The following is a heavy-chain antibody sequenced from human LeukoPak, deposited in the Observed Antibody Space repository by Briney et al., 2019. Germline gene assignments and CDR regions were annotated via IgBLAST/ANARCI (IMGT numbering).Heavy chain of an antibody. V-gene: IGHV4-39*01. CDR1: GGSVSDINYF. Sequence: PSETLSLTCTVSGGSVSDINYFWGWIRQPPGKGLEWIGSIYYSGDTYYNPSLKSRVTISVDTSKNQFSLKLSSVTAADTAVYYCARAAPRGVINPADYWGQGTLVTVSS. CDR2: IYYSGDT. J-gene: IGHJ4*02. D-gene: IGHD3-10*01. CDR3: ARAAPRGVINPADY.